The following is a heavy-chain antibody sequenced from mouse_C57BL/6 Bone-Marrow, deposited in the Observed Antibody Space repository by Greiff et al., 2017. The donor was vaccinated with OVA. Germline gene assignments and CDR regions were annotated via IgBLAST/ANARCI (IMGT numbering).Heavy chain of an antibody. Sequence: EVKLMESGGGLVKPGGSLKLSCAASGFTFSDYGMHWVRQAPEKGLEWVAYISSGSSTIYYAATVKGRFPISRDTAKNTLFLQMTSLRSDDTAMDYCARITTVHYAMDYWGQGTSVTVSS. D-gene: IGHD1-1*01. J-gene: IGHJ4*01. CDR1: GFTFSDYG. CDR3: ARITTVHYAMDY. CDR2: ISSGSSTI. V-gene: IGHV5-17*01.